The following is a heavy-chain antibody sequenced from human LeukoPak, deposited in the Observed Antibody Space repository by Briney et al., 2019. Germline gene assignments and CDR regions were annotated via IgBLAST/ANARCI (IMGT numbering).Heavy chain of an antibody. J-gene: IGHJ4*02. Sequence: PGGSLRLSCADSGFTLNVYEMNWVRQAPGMGLEWLSYISNSGSTIYYADSVKGRFTISRDNAKKSLYLQMNSLRAEDTAVYYCARGGGSYPFFDYWGQGVLVTVSS. V-gene: IGHV3-48*03. CDR3: ARGGGSYPFFDY. D-gene: IGHD1-26*01. CDR1: GFTLNVYE. CDR2: ISNSGSTI.